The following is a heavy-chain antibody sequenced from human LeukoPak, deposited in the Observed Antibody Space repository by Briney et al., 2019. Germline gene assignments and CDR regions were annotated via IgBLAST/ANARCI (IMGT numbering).Heavy chain of an antibody. V-gene: IGHV4-30-4*01. CDR3: ARDVPFNYGSGSYYNLYFDY. Sequence: SETLSLTCTVSGGSISSGDSYWNWIRQSPGKGLEWIGYIYYSGSTYYTPSLKSRLTISVDTSKNQFSLKLSSVTAADTAVYYCARDVPFNYGSGSYYNLYFDYWGQGALVTVSS. D-gene: IGHD3-10*01. CDR2: IYYSGST. CDR1: GGSISSGDSY. J-gene: IGHJ4*02.